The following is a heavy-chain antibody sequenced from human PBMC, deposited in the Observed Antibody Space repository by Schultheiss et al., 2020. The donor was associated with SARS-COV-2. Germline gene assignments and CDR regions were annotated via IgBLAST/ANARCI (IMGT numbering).Heavy chain of an antibody. J-gene: IGHJ4*02. CDR3: VIGPSYYFDY. CDR2: ISSNGGST. Sequence: GGSLRLSCSASGFTFSSYAMHWVRQAPGKGLEYVSAISSNGGSTYYAYSVKGRFTISRDNSKNTLYLQMSSLRAEDTAVYYCVIGPSYYFDYWGQGTLVTVSS. CDR1: GFTFSSYA. V-gene: IGHV3-64D*09.